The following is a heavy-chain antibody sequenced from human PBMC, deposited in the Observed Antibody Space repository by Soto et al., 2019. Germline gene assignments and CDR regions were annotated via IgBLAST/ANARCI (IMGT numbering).Heavy chain of an antibody. CDR1: GGTFSSYA. D-gene: IGHD4-17*01. J-gene: IGHJ4*02. CDR2: IIPIFGTA. V-gene: IGHV1-69*12. Sequence: QVQLVQSGAEVKKPGSSVKVSCKASGGTFSSYAISWVRQAPGQGLEWMGGIIPIFGTANYAQKFQGRVTITADESTSTAYMELSSLRSEGTAVYYCARDPRPYGGNSPIDYWGQGTLVTVSS. CDR3: ARDPRPYGGNSPIDY.